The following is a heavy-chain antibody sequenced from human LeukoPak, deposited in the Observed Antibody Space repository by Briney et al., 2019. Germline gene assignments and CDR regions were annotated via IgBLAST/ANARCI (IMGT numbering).Heavy chain of an antibody. J-gene: IGHJ4*02. CDR3: ARAYQRLGQLSLPDY. V-gene: IGHV7-4-1*02. D-gene: IGHD3-16*02. CDR1: GYTFTSYA. Sequence: ASVKVSCTASGYTFTSYAMNWVRQAPGQGLEWMGWINTNTENPTYAKGFTGRFVFSLDTSVSTSYLQISSLKAEETAVYYCARAYQRLGQLSLPDYWGQGTLDTVSS. CDR2: INTNTENP.